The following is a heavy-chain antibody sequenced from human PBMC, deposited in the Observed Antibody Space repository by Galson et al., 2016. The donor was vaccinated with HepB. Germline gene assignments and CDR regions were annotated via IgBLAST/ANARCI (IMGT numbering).Heavy chain of an antibody. D-gene: IGHD2-15*01. V-gene: IGHV4-59*01. Sequence: LSLTCTVSGGSINNYYWSWIRQPPGKGLEWIGYIYYSGSTNYNPSLKRRVTMSVDTSKSQFSLKLSSVTAADTAVYYCARFPSYCGGVSCSYDDDDYWGQGTLVTVSS. CDR3: ARFPSYCGGVSCSYDDDDY. J-gene: IGHJ4*02. CDR1: GGSINNYY. CDR2: IYYSGST.